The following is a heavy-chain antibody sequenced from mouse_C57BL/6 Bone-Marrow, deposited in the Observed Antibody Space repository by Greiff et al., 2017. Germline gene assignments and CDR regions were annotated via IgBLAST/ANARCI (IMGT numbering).Heavy chain of an antibody. V-gene: IGHV5-4*01. CDR1: GFTFSSYA. D-gene: IGHD2-3*01. CDR3: ARDGYDLLGD. Sequence: EVHLVESGGGLVKPGGSLKLSCAASGFTFSSYAMSWVRQTPEKRLEWVATISDGGSYTYYPDNVKGRFTISRDNAKNNLYLQMSHLKSEDTAMYYCARDGYDLLGDWGQGTTLTVSS. J-gene: IGHJ2*01. CDR2: ISDGGSYT.